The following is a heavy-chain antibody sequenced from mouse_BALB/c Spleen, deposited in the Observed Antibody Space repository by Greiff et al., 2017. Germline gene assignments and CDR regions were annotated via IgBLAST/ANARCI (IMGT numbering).Heavy chain of an antibody. CDR1: GFTFTDYY. V-gene: IGHV7-3*02. Sequence: EVNLVESGGGLVQPGGSLRLSCATSGFTFTDYYMSWVRQPPGKALEWLGFIRNKANGYTTEYSASVKGRFTISRDNSQSILYLQMNTLRAEDSATYYCARDELGYAMDYWGQGTSVTVSS. CDR2: IRNKANGYTT. CDR3: ARDELGYAMDY. J-gene: IGHJ4*01. D-gene: IGHD3-1*01.